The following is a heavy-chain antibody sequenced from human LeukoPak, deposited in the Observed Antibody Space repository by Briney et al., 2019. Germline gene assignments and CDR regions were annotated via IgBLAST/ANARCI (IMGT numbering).Heavy chain of an antibody. CDR3: ARFPTWNDAFVI. Sequence: KSGGSLRLSCAASGFTFSVYTMNWVRQAPGKGLEWIGSIYYSGSTYYNPSLTSRITISVDTSKNQFSLKLSSVTAADTAIYYCARFPTWNDAFVIWGQGTMVTVSS. D-gene: IGHD1-1*01. V-gene: IGHV4-39*01. CDR1: GFTFSVYT. CDR2: IYYSGST. J-gene: IGHJ3*02.